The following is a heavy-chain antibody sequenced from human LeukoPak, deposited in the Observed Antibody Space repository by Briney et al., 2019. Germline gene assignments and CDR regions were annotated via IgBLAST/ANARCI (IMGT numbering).Heavy chain of an antibody. CDR1: GESFSAYS. J-gene: IGHJ5*02. Sequence: SETLSLTCAVYGESFSAYSWNWIRQSPGKGLEWIGEINHSGSANYNPSLKSRVTISVDTSKNQTSKRQFSLKLNSVTAADTAVYYCTRERSTPGINWFDPWGQGTLVTVSS. CDR3: TRERSTPGINWFDP. V-gene: IGHV4-34*01. CDR2: INHSGSA. D-gene: IGHD2-2*01.